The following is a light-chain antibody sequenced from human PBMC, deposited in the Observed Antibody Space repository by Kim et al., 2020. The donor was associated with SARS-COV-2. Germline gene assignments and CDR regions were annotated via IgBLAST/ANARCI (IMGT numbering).Light chain of an antibody. V-gene: IGLV2-14*03. J-gene: IGLJ2*01. Sequence: GHSITIFCTGTSSGFGDYNFVSWYQQYPGKAPKFMIYDVSKRPSGVSDRFSGSKSGNTASLTISGLQPDDEADYYCSSYTSSNKWVFGGGTQLTVL. CDR2: DVS. CDR1: SSGFGDYNF. CDR3: SSYTSSNKWV.